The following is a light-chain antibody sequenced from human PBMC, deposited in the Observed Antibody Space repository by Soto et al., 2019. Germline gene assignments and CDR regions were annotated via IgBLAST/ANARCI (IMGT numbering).Light chain of an antibody. V-gene: IGKV3D-20*02. CDR2: AAS. J-gene: IGKJ5*01. Sequence: IVLTQSPDTLSLPPRESATLSCRASQSVRSSYLAWYQQTPGQTPRLLIYAASSRATGIPDRFSGSGSGTDFTVTISSLQPDDFATYYCQHRSIWPVSFGQGTRLENK. CDR3: QHRSIWPVS. CDR1: QSVRSSY.